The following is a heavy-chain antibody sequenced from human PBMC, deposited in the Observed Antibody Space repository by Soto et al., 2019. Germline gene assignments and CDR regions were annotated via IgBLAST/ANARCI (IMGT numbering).Heavy chain of an antibody. CDR1: GFTFSTYA. J-gene: IGHJ6*02. D-gene: IGHD6-6*01. CDR2: ISYDGSNK. V-gene: IGHV3-30*18. CDR3: AKQTYSSSLYSYGMDV. Sequence: WWSLRLSCAACGFTFSTYAMHWVRQAPGKGLEWVAVISYDGSNKYYADSVKGRFTVSRDNSKNTLYLQMNSLRAEDTAVYYCAKQTYSSSLYSYGMDVWGQGTTVTVSS.